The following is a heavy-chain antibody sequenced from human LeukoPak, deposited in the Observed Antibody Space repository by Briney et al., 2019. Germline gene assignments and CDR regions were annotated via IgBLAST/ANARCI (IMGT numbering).Heavy chain of an antibody. D-gene: IGHD2-15*01. CDR1: GFTLSSYA. Sequence: GGALRLSCAASGFTLSSYAMSRVRQGPGKGLEWVSAISVSVNLYHADSVKGRFTISRDSSKNTLYLQMNSLRAGDAAVYYCAKAPVTTCSGAYCYPFDYWSQGTLVTVSS. CDR3: AKAPVTTCSGAYCYPFDY. J-gene: IGHJ4*02. CDR2: ISVSVNL. V-gene: IGHV3-23*01.